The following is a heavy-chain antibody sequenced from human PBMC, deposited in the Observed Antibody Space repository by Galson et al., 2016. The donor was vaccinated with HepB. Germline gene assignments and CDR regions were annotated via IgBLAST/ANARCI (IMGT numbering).Heavy chain of an antibody. CDR2: IYHTGIT. Sequence: SETLSLTCDVSGGSMSGDSDHWDWIRQTPEKGLEWIGSIYHTGITFHNPSLQSRLTLSLDTSKNQFSLNLASVTAADTAVYDCARRGGYRGAENWFDSWGQGVPVIVSS. CDR3: ARRGGYRGAENWFDS. V-gene: IGHV4-39*01. J-gene: IGHJ5*01. D-gene: IGHD5-24*01. CDR1: GGSMSGDSDH.